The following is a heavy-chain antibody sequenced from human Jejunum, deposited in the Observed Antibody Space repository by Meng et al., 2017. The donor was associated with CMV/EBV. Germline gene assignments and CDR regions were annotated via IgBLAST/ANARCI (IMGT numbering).Heavy chain of an antibody. J-gene: IGHJ4*02. CDR1: GGSVSSGGYY. CDR2: IYYSGST. V-gene: IGHV4-31*03. D-gene: IGHD6-19*01. Sequence: LQASGPGLVKPSQTLSLTCTVCGGSVSSGGYYWTWIRQHPGKGLEWFVHIYYSGSTFYNPSLKRRVIISIGTSKNQFSLNLRSVTAADTAVYYCARVSSGWDYFDYWGQGTLVTVSS. CDR3: ARVSSGWDYFDY.